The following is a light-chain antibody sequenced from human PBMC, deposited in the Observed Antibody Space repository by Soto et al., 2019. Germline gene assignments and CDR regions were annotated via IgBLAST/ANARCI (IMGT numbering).Light chain of an antibody. Sequence: QSVLTQPASVSGSPGQSITISCTGTSSDVGGYNYVSWYQQHPDKAPKLMIYEVSNRPSGVSNRFSGSKSGNTASLTISGLQDEDESDYYCSSYTSSTLYVFGTGTKLTVL. J-gene: IGLJ1*01. V-gene: IGLV2-14*01. CDR3: SSYTSSTLYV. CDR1: SSDVGGYNY. CDR2: EVS.